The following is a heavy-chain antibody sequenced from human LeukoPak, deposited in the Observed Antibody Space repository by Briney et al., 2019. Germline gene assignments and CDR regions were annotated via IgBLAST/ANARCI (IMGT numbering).Heavy chain of an antibody. CDR3: ARMLGTTVTPFDY. V-gene: IGHV1-8*01. D-gene: IGHD4-11*01. CDR2: MNPNSGNT. CDR1: GYTFTSYD. Sequence: ASVKVSCKASGYTFTSYDINWVRQATGQGLEWMGWMNPNSGNTGYAQKLQGRVTMTTDTSTSTAYMELRSLRSDDTAVYYCARMLGTTVTPFDYWGQGTLVTVSS. J-gene: IGHJ4*02.